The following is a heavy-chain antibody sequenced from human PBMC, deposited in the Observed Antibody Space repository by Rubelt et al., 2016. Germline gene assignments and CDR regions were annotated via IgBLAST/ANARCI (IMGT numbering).Heavy chain of an antibody. J-gene: IGHJ5*02. V-gene: IGHV3-30*03. CDR2: ISYDGSEK. CDR3: GGHATAIDL. D-gene: IGHD2-21*02. CDR1: GFTFSSYA. Sequence: VQLLESGGGLVQSGESLRLSCAASGFTFSSYAMSWVRQAPGKGLEWVAVISYDGSEKYSVDSVKGRFTISSDNSKNTVFLQMDSLRSNDTSVYYCGGHATAIDLWGQGTLVTVSS.